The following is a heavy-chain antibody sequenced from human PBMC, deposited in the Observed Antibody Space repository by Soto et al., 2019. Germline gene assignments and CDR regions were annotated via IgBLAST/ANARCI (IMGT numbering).Heavy chain of an antibody. CDR3: ARDRVSSIAAPGWFDP. Sequence: QVQLVQSGAEVKKPGSSVKVSCKASGGTFSSYAISWVRQAPGQGLEWMGGIIPIFGTANYAQKFQGRVTLTADESTSTAYMELSSLRSEDTAVYYCARDRVSSIAAPGWFDPWGQGTLVTVSS. V-gene: IGHV1-69*01. CDR1: GGTFSSYA. CDR2: IIPIFGTA. J-gene: IGHJ5*02. D-gene: IGHD6-6*01.